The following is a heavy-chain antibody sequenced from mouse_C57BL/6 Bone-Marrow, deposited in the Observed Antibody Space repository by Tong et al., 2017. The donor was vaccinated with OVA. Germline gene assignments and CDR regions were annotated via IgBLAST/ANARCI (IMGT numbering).Heavy chain of an antibody. D-gene: IGHD2-14*01. Sequence: VQLQESGAELVKPGASVKLSCKASGYTFTSYYMYWVKQRPGQGLEWIGEINPSNGGTNFNEKFKSKATLTVDKSSSTAYMELRSLTSEDSAIYYCAGTIGSSFDYWGQGTTLTVSS. V-gene: IGHV1-53*01. CDR2: INPSNGGT. CDR3: AGTIGSSFDY. J-gene: IGHJ2*01. CDR1: GYTFTSYY.